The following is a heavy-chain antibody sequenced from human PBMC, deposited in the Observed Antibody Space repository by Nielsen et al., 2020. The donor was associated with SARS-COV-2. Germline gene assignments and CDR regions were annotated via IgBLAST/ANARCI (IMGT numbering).Heavy chain of an antibody. CDR2: IYYSGST. Sequence: IRQPPGKGLEWIGSIYYSGSTYYNPSLKSRVTISVDTSKNQFSLKLSSVTAADTAVYYCARHSGYSYGYYFDYWGQGTLVTVSS. D-gene: IGHD5-18*01. J-gene: IGHJ4*02. V-gene: IGHV4-39*01. CDR3: ARHSGYSYGYYFDY.